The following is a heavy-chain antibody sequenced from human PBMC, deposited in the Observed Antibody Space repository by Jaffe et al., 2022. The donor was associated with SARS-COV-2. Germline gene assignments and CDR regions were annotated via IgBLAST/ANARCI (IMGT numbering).Heavy chain of an antibody. CDR3: ARTDNYGDYSFDY. D-gene: IGHD4-17*01. Sequence: QVQLQQWGAGLLKPSETLSLTCAVYGGSFSGYYWSWIRQPPGKGLEWIGEINHSGSTNYNPSLKSRVTISVDTSKNQFSLKLSSVTAADTAVYYCARTDNYGDYSFDYWGQGTLVTVSS. J-gene: IGHJ4*02. V-gene: IGHV4-34*01. CDR1: GGSFSGYY. CDR2: INHSGST.